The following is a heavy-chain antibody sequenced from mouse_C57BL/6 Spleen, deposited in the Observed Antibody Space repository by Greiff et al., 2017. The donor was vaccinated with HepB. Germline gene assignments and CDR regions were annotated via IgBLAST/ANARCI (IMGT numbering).Heavy chain of an antibody. J-gene: IGHJ3*01. Sequence: EVQLQQSEPGLVKPSQSLSLTCSVTGYSITSGYYWNWIRQFPGNKLEWMGYISYDGSNNYNPSLKNRISITRDTSKNQFFLKLNSVTTEDTATYYCAREDDYYGSPLFAYWGQGTLVTVSA. CDR1: GYSITSGYY. V-gene: IGHV3-6*01. D-gene: IGHD1-1*01. CDR2: ISYDGSN. CDR3: AREDDYYGSPLFAY.